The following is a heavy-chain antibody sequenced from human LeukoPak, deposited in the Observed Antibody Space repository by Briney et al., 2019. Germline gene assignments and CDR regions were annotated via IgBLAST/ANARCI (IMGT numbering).Heavy chain of an antibody. V-gene: IGHV3-53*01. J-gene: IGHJ3*02. CDR2: IYSDGST. D-gene: IGHD3-10*01. CDR1: GFTFSSYG. Sequence: PGRSLRLSCAASGFTFSSYGIHWVRQAPGKGLEWVSFIYSDGSTYYADSVKGRFTISRDNSKNTLYLQMNSLRAEDTAVYYCAREWRGSVDAFDIWGQGTMVTVSS. CDR3: AREWRGSVDAFDI.